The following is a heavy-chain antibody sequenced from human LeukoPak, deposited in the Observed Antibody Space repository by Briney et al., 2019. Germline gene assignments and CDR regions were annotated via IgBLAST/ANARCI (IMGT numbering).Heavy chain of an antibody. J-gene: IGHJ6*03. D-gene: IGHD1-26*01. Sequence: VASVKVSCKASGYTFTGYYMHWVRQAPGQGLEWMGWINPNSGGTNYAQKFQGRVTMTRDASISTAYMELSRLRSDDTAVYYCARDSERGIVGATIYYYYYYMDVWGKGTTVTVSS. CDR1: GYTFTGYY. CDR3: ARDSERGIVGATIYYYYYYMDV. V-gene: IGHV1-2*02. CDR2: INPNSGGT.